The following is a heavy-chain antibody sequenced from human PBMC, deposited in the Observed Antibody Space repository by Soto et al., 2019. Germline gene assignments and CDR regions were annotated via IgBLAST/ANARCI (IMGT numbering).Heavy chain of an antibody. D-gene: IGHD3-22*01. V-gene: IGHV1-18*01. CDR1: GYTFTNYG. CDR3: AIGLDSSGYPYFDY. CDR2: ISAYNGDT. J-gene: IGHJ4*02. Sequence: ASVKVSCKASGYTFTNYGITWVRQAPGQGLEWMGWISAYNGDTNYTQRFQGRVTITADKSTSTAYMELSSLRSEDTAVYYCAIGLDSSGYPYFDYWGQGTLVTVSS.